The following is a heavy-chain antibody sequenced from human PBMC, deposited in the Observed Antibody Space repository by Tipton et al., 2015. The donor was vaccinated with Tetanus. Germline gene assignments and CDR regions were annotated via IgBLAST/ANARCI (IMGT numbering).Heavy chain of an antibody. D-gene: IGHD3-10*01. J-gene: IGHJ5*02. CDR1: GGSISDKKYY. V-gene: IGHV4-39*02. CDR3: ARHLYGYWFDP. CDR2: IYFQGST. Sequence: SGGSISDKKYYWGWIRQPPGKGLEWIASIYFQGSTYYSPSLKSRVTIAVDTSQNLFSLRLTSVTAADTAVYYCARHLYGYWFDPWGQGALVTVSS.